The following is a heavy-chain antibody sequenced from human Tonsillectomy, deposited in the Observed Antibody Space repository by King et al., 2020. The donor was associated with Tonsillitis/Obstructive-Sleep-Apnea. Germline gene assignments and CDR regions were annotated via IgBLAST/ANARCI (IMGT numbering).Heavy chain of an antibody. V-gene: IGHV3-13*04. D-gene: IGHD6-6*01. Sequence: VQLVESGGGLVQPGGSLRLSCAASGFTFSSYDMHWVRQATGKGREWVSAIGTAGDTYYPGSVKGRFTISRENAKNSLYLQMNSLRAGDTAVYYCARVNSSSSSYYYYMDVWGKGTTVTVSS. J-gene: IGHJ6*03. CDR3: ARVNSSSSSYYYYMDV. CDR2: IGTAGDT. CDR1: GFTFSSYD.